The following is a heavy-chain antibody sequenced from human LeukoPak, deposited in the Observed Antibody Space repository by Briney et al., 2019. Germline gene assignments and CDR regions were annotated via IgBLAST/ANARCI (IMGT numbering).Heavy chain of an antibody. CDR3: VKDQSGSGSW. CDR1: GFTFSTYA. D-gene: IGHD3-10*01. J-gene: IGHJ4*02. Sequence: PGGSLRLSCSASGFTFSTYAMHWVRQAPGKGLEYVSSITSDGGSTYYVDSVKGRFTISRDNSKNTLYLQVNSLRPEDTAVYYCVKDQSGSGSWWGQGTLVTVSS. V-gene: IGHV3-64D*06. CDR2: ITSDGGST.